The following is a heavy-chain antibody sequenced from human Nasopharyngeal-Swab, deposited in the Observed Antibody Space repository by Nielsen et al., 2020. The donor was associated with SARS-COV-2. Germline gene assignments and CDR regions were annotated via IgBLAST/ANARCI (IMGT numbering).Heavy chain of an antibody. V-gene: IGHV5-51*01. Sequence: GGSLRLSCKGSGYNFTTYWIGWVRQMPGKGLEWMGIIYPGDSDTRYSPSFQGQVTISADKSISTAYLQWSSLKASDTAMYYCARRGYGGSGSYYFYYYMDVWGKGTMVTVSS. D-gene: IGHD4-23*01. J-gene: IGHJ6*03. CDR2: IYPGDSDT. CDR3: ARRGYGGSGSYYFYYYMDV. CDR1: GYNFTTYW.